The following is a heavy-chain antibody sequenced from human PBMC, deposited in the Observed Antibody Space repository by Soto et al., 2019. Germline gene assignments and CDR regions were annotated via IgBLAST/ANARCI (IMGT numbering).Heavy chain of an antibody. CDR1: GYTFTSYA. D-gene: IGHD4-4*01. V-gene: IGHV1-3*01. CDR2: INAGNGNT. CDR3: ARTVPQYYYGMDV. Sequence: ASVKVSCKASGYTFTSYAMHWVRQAPGQRLEWMGWINAGNGNTNYSQKLQGRVTITRDTSTSTAYMELRSLRSEDTAVYYCARTVPQYYYGMDVWGQGTTVTVSS. J-gene: IGHJ6*02.